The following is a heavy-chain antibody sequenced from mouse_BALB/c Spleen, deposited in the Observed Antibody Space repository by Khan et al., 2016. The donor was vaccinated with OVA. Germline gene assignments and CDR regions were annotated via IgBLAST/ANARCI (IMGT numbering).Heavy chain of an antibody. CDR2: ISTYYGDA. CDR1: GYTFTDFT. Sequence: QVQLQQSGAELVRPGVSVKISCKGSGYTFTDFTMHWVKQSHAMSLEWIGVISTYYGDATYNQKFKDKATMTVDKSSSTASMELARLTSEDSAIYYCARGGGGNRFAYWGQGTLVTVSA. V-gene: IGHV1S137*01. J-gene: IGHJ3*01. CDR3: ARGGGGNRFAY.